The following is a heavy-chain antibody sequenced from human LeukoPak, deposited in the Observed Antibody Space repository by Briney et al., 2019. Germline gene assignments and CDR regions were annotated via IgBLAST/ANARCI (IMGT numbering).Heavy chain of an antibody. CDR3: ARDMLSNGLFDY. CDR2: ISAYNGNT. CDR1: GYTFTSYG. Sequence: ASVKVSCKASGYTFTSYGISWVRQAPGQGLEWMGWISAYNGNTNYAQKLQGRVTMTTDTSTSTAYMELRSLRSDDPAVYYCARDMLSNGLFDYWGQGTLVTVSS. D-gene: IGHD3-10*02. V-gene: IGHV1-18*01. J-gene: IGHJ4*02.